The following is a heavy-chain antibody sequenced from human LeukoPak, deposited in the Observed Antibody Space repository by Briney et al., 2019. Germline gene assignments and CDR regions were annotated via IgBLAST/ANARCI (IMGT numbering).Heavy chain of an antibody. J-gene: IGHJ4*02. V-gene: IGHV3-21*01. CDR3: ASPHSSGYYGGGDY. CDR1: GFTFSSYS. Sequence: GGSLRLSCAASGFTFSSYSMNWVRQAPGKGLEWVSSISSSSSYIYYADSVKGRFTISRDNAKNSLYLQMNSLRAEDTAVYYCASPHSSGYYGGGDYWGQGTLVTVSS. CDR2: ISSSSSYI. D-gene: IGHD3-22*01.